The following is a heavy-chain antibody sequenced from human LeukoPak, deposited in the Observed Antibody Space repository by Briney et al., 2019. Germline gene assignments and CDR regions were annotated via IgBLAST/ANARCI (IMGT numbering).Heavy chain of an antibody. V-gene: IGHV4-59*12. CDR2: ISYSGET. CDR1: GGSISSYY. J-gene: IGHJ5*02. CDR3: ARDRALFYGSGSYYNGNWFDP. D-gene: IGHD3-10*01. Sequence: PSETLSLTCTVSGGSISSYYWSWIRQPPGKGLEWLGHISYSGETNYNPSLKSRVTISVDTSKNHFSLKLSSVTAADTAVYYCARDRALFYGSGSYYNGNWFDPWGQGTLVTVSS.